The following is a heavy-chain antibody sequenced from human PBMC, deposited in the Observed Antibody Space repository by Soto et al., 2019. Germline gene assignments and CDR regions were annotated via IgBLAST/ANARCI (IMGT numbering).Heavy chain of an antibody. Sequence: PGGSLRLSCAASGFTFSSYAMHWVRQAPGKGLEYVSAISSNGGSTYYADSVKGRFTISRDNSKNTLYLQMSSLRAEDTAVYYCVKPVDRWELLRSAGMDVWGQGTTVTVSS. J-gene: IGHJ6*02. CDR3: VKPVDRWELLRSAGMDV. V-gene: IGHV3-64D*08. D-gene: IGHD1-26*01. CDR1: GFTFSSYA. CDR2: ISSNGGST.